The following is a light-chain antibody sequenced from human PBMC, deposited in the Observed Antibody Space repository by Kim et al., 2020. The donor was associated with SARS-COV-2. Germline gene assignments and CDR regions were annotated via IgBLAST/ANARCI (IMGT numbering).Light chain of an antibody. CDR3: QQYYGSPWT. J-gene: IGKJ1*01. V-gene: IGKV3-20*01. CDR2: DTS. Sequence: SPGERATLSCSASQSVSSSYLAWYQHKPGQAPRLVVYDTSSRATDIPDRFSGSGSGTDFTLTISRLEPEDFAVYYCQQYYGSPWTFGQGTKVDIK. CDR1: QSVSSSY.